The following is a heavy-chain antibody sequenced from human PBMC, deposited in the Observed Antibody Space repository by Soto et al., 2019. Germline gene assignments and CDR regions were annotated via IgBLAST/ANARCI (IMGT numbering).Heavy chain of an antibody. V-gene: IGHV3-23*01. CDR2: ISYSADKT. CDR1: GFTFSNYV. J-gene: IGHJ3*02. CDR3: ARRARTATTNWGAFDI. Sequence: EVQLLESGGGLVQPGGSLRLSCAASGFTFSNYVMNWVRQAPGKGLEWVSTISYSADKTFYADSVKGRFTISRDNSRDTLFLQMNSLRADDAAVYFCARRARTATTNWGAFDIWGQETMVTVSS. D-gene: IGHD1-7*01.